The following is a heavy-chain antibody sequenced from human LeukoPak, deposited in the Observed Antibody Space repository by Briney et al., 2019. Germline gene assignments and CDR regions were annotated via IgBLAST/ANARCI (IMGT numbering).Heavy chain of an antibody. V-gene: IGHV3-30*02. CDR3: AKDPVGAAFSSGWYFDY. D-gene: IGHD6-19*01. J-gene: IGHJ4*02. CDR1: GFSLSSYG. CDR2: IRYDGSNK. Sequence: GGSLRLSCAASGFSLSSYGMTWVRQAPGKGLEWVAFIRYDGSNKYYADSVKGRFTISRDNSKNTLYLQMNSLRAEDTAVYYCAKDPVGAAFSSGWYFDYWGQGTLVTVSS.